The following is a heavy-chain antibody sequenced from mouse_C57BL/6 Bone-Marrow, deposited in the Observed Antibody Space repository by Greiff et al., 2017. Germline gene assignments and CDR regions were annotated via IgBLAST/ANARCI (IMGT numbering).Heavy chain of an antibody. V-gene: IGHV14-4*01. Sequence: EVQLVESGAELVRPGASVKLSCTASGFNIKDDYMHWVKQRPEQGLEWIGWIDPENGDTEYASKFQGKATITADTSSNTAYLQLSSLTSEDTAVYYCTSYLWYFDVWGTGTTVTVSS. D-gene: IGHD5-1*01. CDR3: TSYLWYFDV. CDR2: IDPENGDT. CDR1: GFNIKDDY. J-gene: IGHJ1*03.